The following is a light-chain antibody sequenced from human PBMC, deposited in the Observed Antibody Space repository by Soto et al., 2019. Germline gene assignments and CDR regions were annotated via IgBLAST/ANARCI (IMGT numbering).Light chain of an antibody. V-gene: IGLV2-11*02. CDR2: DVN. Sequence: QSVLTQPRSVSGSPRQSVTISCTGTSSDVGGYNFVSWYQQHPGKVPKLMVFDVNKRPSGVPDRFSGSKSGNTASLTISGLQAGDEADFYCCSYAGDSSYVFGSGTKVTVL. CDR1: SSDVGGYNF. CDR3: CSYAGDSSYV. J-gene: IGLJ1*01.